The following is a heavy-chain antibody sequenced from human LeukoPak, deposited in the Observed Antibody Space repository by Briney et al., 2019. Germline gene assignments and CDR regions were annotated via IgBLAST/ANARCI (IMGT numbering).Heavy chain of an antibody. Sequence: SETLSLTCAVYGGSFSGYYWSWIRQPPGKGLEWIGEINHSGSTNYNPSLKSRVTISVDTSQNQFSLKLSSVTAADTAVYYCARSVYPYHHCIDYWGQGTLVTVSS. CDR3: ARSVYPYHHCIDY. V-gene: IGHV4-34*01. CDR1: GGSFSGYY. J-gene: IGHJ4*02. D-gene: IGHD5/OR15-5a*01. CDR2: INHSGST.